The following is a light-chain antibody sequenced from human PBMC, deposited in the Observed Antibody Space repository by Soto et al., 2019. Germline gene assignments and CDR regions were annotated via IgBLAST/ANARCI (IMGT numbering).Light chain of an antibody. J-gene: IGKJ3*01. V-gene: IGKV1-39*01. CDR1: QSISSH. Sequence: DIQMTQSPSSLSASVGDRVTISCRASQSISSHLNWYQQKPGKAPKVLIYATSSLQSGVPSRFSGGGSGTDFTLTISSLQPEDFASYYCQQSYTTPFTFGRGTKVDIK. CDR2: ATS. CDR3: QQSYTTPFT.